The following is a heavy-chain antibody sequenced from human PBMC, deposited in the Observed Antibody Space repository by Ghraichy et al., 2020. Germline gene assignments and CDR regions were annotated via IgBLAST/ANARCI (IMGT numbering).Heavy chain of an antibody. CDR3: ARDVDCSTTTCHHQEVDP. D-gene: IGHD2-2*01. J-gene: IGHJ5*02. CDR2: IYYGGST. V-gene: IGHV4-39*02. CDR1: GGSISSSSYY. Sequence: SQTLSLTCTVPGGSISSSSYYWGWIRQPPGKGLEYIGTIYYGGSTYYNPSLKSRVTISVDTSKNQFSLKLSSVTAADTTGYDCARDVDCSTTTCHHQEVDPRCQGTLVTVSP.